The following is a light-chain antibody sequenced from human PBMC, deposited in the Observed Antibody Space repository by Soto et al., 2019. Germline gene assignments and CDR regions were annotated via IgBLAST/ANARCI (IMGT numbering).Light chain of an antibody. V-gene: IGLV2-23*03. J-gene: IGLJ1*01. CDR1: SSDVGSYEF. CDR2: EGS. CDR3: CSYAGGSNV. Sequence: QSALTQPASVSESPGQSITSSCTGTSSDVGSYEFVSWYQQYPGKAPKLMIYEGSKRPSGVSDRFSGSKSGNTASLTISGLQAEDEADYFCCSYAGGSNVFGAGTKVTV.